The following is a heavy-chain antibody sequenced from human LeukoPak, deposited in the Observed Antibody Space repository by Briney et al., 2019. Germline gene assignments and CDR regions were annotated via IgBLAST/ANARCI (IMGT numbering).Heavy chain of an antibody. J-gene: IGHJ4*02. CDR3: ARLFGELLND. CDR2: IYYSGST. V-gene: IGHV4-39*07. D-gene: IGHD3-10*01. CDR1: GGSISSSSYY. Sequence: SETLSLTCTVSGGSISSSSYYWGWIRQPPGKGLEWIGSIYYSGSTYYNPSLKSRVTISVDTSKNQFSLKLSSVTAADTAVYYCARLFGELLNDWGQGTLVTVSS.